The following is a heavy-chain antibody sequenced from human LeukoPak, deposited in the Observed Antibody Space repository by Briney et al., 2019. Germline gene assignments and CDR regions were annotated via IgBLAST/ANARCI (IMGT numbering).Heavy chain of an antibody. CDR1: GGSISSYY. V-gene: IGHV4-59*01. D-gene: IGHD2-2*01. CDR2: IYYSGST. Sequence: PSETLSLTCTVSGGSISSYYWSWIRQPPGKGLEWIGYIYYSGSTNYNPSLKSRATISVDTSKNQFSLKLSSVTAADTAVYYCARESSSTRYADYWGQGTLVTVSS. J-gene: IGHJ4*02. CDR3: ARESSSTRYADY.